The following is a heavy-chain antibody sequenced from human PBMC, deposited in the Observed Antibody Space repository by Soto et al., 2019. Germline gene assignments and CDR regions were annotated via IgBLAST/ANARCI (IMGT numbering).Heavy chain of an antibody. CDR1: GFTFSSYE. CDR3: ARDGPMKGGYENDAFDI. J-gene: IGHJ3*02. D-gene: IGHD5-12*01. Sequence: EVQLVESGGGLVQPGGSLRLSCAASGFTFSSYEMNWVRQAPGKGLEWVSYISSSGSTIYYADSVKGRFTISRDNANNSLYLQMNSLRAEDTAVYYCARDGPMKGGYENDAFDIWGQGTMVTVSS. CDR2: ISSSGSTI. V-gene: IGHV3-48*03.